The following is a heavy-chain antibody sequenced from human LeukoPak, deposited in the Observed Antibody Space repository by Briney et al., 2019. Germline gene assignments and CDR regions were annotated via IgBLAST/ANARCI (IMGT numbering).Heavy chain of an antibody. V-gene: IGHV1-18*01. CDR3: ARSSRVPPARTMVRPY. Sequence: PEASVKVSCKASGYTFTSYGISWVRQALGQELEWMGWISAYNGNTNYAQKLQGRVTMTTDTSTSTAYMELRSLRSDDTAVYYCARSSRVPPARTMVRPYWGQGTLVTVSS. CDR2: ISAYNGNT. J-gene: IGHJ4*02. D-gene: IGHD3-10*01. CDR1: GYTFTSYG.